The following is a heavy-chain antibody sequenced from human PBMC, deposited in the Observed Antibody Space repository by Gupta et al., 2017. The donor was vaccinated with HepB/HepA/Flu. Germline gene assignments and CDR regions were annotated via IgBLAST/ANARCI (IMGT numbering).Heavy chain of an antibody. CDR3: AGSTRINDADY. V-gene: IGHV3-66*01. Sequence: EVQLVESGGGLVQPGGSLRLSCEGSGFIVSTTFMNWVRQAPGKGLEWVSILYTDGSTYYAESVRDRFIISRDNSKNTLFLHMDNLRAEDTATYFCAGSTRINDADYWGQGTLVTVSS. J-gene: IGHJ4*02. CDR2: LYTDGST. D-gene: IGHD2/OR15-2a*01. CDR1: GFIVSTTF.